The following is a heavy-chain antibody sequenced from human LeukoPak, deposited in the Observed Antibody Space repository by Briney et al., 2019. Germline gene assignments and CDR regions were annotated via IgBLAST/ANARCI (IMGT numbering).Heavy chain of an antibody. CDR2: INPNSGGT. J-gene: IGHJ6*02. CDR3: ARDQDIVVVPAMDV. V-gene: IGHV1-2*02. CDR1: GYTFTGYY. D-gene: IGHD2-2*01. Sequence: ASVKVSRKASGYTFTGYYMHWVRQAPGQGLEWMGWINPNSGGTNYAQKFQGRVTMTRDTSISTAYMELSRLRSDDTAVYYCARDQDIVVVPAMDVWGQGTTVTVSS.